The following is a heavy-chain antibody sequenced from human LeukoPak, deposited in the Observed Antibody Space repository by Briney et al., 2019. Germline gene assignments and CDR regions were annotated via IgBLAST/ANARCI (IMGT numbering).Heavy chain of an antibody. D-gene: IGHD4-17*01. V-gene: IGHV4-31*03. CDR1: GGSIGGGGYY. Sequence: SETLSLTCTVSGGSIGGGGYYWSWIRQHPGKGLEWIGYIYYSGSTYYNPSLKSRVTISVDTSKNQFSLKLSSVTAADTAVYYCARWGAYGDDAFDIWGQGTMVTVSS. CDR2: IYYSGST. J-gene: IGHJ3*02. CDR3: ARWGAYGDDAFDI.